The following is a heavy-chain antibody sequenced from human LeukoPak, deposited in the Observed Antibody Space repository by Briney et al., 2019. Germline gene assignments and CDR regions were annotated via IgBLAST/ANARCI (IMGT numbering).Heavy chain of an antibody. CDR3: ARVASKGGMDV. CDR2: IHYTWNA. J-gene: IGHJ6*02. V-gene: IGHV4-59*01. Sequence: PSETLSLTCSVSGGSIGSYHWSWIRQTPGKGLEWIGHIHYTWNAKYNPSLKSRVTISLDRSINQFSLRLSSVTAADTAVYYCARVASKGGMDVWGQGTTVTVS. CDR1: GGSIGSYH. D-gene: IGHD5/OR15-5a*01.